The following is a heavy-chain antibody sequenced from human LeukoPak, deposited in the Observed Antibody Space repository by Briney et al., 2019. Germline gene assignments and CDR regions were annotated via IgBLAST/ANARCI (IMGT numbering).Heavy chain of an antibody. J-gene: IGHJ4*02. V-gene: IGHV4-59*01. CDR1: GGSISSYY. CDR3: ARRGYSYGHYFDY. D-gene: IGHD5-18*01. Sequence: KPSETLSLTCTVSGGSISSYYWSWIRQPPGKGLEWIGYIYYSGSTNYNPSLKSRVTISVDTSKNQFSLELSSVTAADTAVYYCARRGYSYGHYFDYWGQGTLVTVSS. CDR2: IYYSGST.